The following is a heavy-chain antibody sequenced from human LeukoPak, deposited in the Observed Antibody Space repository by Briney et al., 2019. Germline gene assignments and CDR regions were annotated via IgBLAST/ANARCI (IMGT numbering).Heavy chain of an antibody. CDR2: INHSGST. CDR3: ARGRSQAAMVN. V-gene: IGHV4-34*01. D-gene: IGHD5-18*01. CDR1: GGSFSGYY. J-gene: IGHJ4*02. Sequence: SETLSLTCAVYGGSFSGYYWSWIRQPPGKGLEWIGEINHSGSTNYNPSLKSRVTISVDTSKNQFSLKLSSVTAADTAVYYCARGRSQAAMVNWGQGTLVTVSS.